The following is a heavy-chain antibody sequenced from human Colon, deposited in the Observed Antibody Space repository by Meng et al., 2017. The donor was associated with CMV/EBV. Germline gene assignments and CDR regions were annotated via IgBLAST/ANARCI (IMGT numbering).Heavy chain of an antibody. V-gene: IGHV3-48*03. D-gene: IGHD5-12*01. CDR3: ARDGFTGYAGWFDP. J-gene: IGHJ5*02. CDR2: ISSSGGTI. CDR1: GFTFSTYE. Sequence: GGSLRLSCAASGFTFSTYEMSWVRQAPGKGLEWVSYISSSGGTISYADSVKGRFTISRDNAKKSLFLQMNSLRVEDTAVYYCARDGFTGYAGWFDPWGQGTQVTVSS.